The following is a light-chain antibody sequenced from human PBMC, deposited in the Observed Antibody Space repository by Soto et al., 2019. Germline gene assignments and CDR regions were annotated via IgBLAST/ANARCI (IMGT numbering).Light chain of an antibody. J-gene: IGLJ1*01. CDR3: SSYAGSNNFV. CDR1: TSDIGGYNY. Sequence: QSALTQPPSASESRGQSVTIACTGTTSDIGGYNYVSWYQQHPGKAPKLMIFGVDRRPSGVPDRFSGSKSGNTASLTVSGLQAEDESDYYCSSYAGSNNFVFGTGTKVTVL. CDR2: GVD. V-gene: IGLV2-8*01.